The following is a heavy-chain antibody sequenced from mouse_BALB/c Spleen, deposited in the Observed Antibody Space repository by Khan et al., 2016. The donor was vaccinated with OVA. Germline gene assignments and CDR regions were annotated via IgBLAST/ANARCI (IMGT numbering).Heavy chain of an antibody. V-gene: IGHV1-4*01. D-gene: IGHD2-14*01. CDR1: GYTFTSYT. CDR3: VRDGAYHRNDGWFAY. Sequence: VQLQQSGAELARPGASVKMSCKASGYTFTSYTIHWIKKRPGQGLEWIGYINPRNGYTNYNQKFKDKATLTTDKSSTTAYLQLSSLTSDDSAVXNCVRDGAYHRNDGWFAYWGQGTLVTVSA. CDR2: INPRNGYT. J-gene: IGHJ3*01.